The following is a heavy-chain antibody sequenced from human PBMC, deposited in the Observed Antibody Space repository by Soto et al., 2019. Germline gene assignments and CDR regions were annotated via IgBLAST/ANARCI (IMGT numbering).Heavy chain of an antibody. CDR2: ISSSSSYT. V-gene: IGHV3-11*05. Sequence: QVQLVESGGGLVKPGGSLRLSCAASGFTFSDYYMSWIRQAPGKGLEWVSYISSSSSYTNYADSVKGRFTISRDNAKNSLYLQMNSRRAEDTAVYYCARVSAYSSGWYEGWFDPWGQGTLVTVSS. CDR3: ARVSAYSSGWYEGWFDP. D-gene: IGHD6-19*01. CDR1: GFTFSDYY. J-gene: IGHJ5*02.